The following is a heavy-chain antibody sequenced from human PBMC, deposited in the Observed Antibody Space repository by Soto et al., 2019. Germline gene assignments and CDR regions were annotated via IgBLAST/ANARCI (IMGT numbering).Heavy chain of an antibody. J-gene: IGHJ4*02. CDR3: ASRPSTVTRVRSGY. D-gene: IGHD4-17*01. CDR2: IYHSGST. V-gene: IGHV4-4*02. Sequence: SETLSLPCAVSGGSISSSNWWSWVRQPPGKGLEWIGEIYHSGSTNYNPSLKSRVTISVDKSKNQFSLKLSSVTAADTAVYYCASRPSTVTRVRSGYWGQGTLVTVSS. CDR1: GGSISSSNW.